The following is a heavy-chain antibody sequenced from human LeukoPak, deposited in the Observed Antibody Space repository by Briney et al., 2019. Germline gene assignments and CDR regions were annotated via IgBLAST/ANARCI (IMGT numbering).Heavy chain of an antibody. V-gene: IGHV3-21*01. CDR3: ARVYIARITMVRGVIRSHAFDI. CDR2: ISSSSSYI. CDR1: GFTFSSYS. Sequence: GGSLRLPCAASGFTFSSYSMNWVRQAPGKGLEWVSSISSSSSYIYYADSVKGRFTISRDNAKNSLYLQMNSLRAEDTAVYYCARVYIARITMVRGVIRSHAFDIWGQGTMVTVSS. J-gene: IGHJ3*02. D-gene: IGHD3-10*01.